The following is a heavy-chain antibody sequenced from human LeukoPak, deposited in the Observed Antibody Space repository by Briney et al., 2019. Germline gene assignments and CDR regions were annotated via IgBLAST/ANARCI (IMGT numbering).Heavy chain of an antibody. CDR1: GYTFTGYY. CDR3: ARDYGDYAYYFDY. Sequence: ASVKVSCKASGYTFTGYYMHWVRQAPGQGLEWMGWINPNSDFTNFAQNFQGRVTMTSDTSISTAYMELSRLRSDDTAVYYCARDYGDYAYYFDYWGQGTLVTVSS. J-gene: IGHJ4*02. CDR2: INPNSDFT. D-gene: IGHD4-17*01. V-gene: IGHV1-2*02.